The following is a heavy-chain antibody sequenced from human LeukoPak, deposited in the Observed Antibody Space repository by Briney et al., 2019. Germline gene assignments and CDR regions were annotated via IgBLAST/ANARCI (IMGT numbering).Heavy chain of an antibody. CDR1: GYTFTGYY. CDR2: INPNSGGT. D-gene: IGHD3-16*01. CDR3: ARGGIYEYVWGSLTPQVIDEGLDY. V-gene: IGHV1-2*02. J-gene: IGHJ4*02. Sequence: ASVKVSCKASGYTFTGYYMHWVRQAPGQGLEWMGWINPNSGGTNYAQKFQGRVTMTRDTSISTAYMELSRLRSDDTAVYYCARGGIYEYVWGSLTPQVIDEGLDYWGQGTLVTVSS.